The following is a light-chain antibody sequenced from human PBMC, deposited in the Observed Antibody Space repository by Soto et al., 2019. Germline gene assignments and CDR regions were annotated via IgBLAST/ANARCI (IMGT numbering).Light chain of an antibody. CDR1: SSDVGGYNY. CDR2: EVS. V-gene: IGLV2-8*01. J-gene: IGLJ2*01. CDR3: SSYAGSNNFV. Sequence: QSALTQPPSASGSPGQSVTISCTGTSSDVGGYNYVSWYQQHPGKAPKLMIYEVSKRPSGVPDRFSGSKSGNTASLTVSGLQAEDEADYYCSSYAGSNNFVFGGGTKLTGL.